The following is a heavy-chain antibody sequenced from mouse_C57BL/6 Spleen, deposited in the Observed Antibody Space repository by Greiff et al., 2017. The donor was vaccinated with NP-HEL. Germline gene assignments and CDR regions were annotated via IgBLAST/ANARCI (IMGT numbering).Heavy chain of an antibody. CDR1: GYAFSSYW. V-gene: IGHV1-80*01. CDR2: IYPGDGDT. CDR3: ARRGTRELRYFDY. D-gene: IGHD1-1*01. Sequence: VQLQQSGAELVKPGASVKISCKASGYAFSSYWMNWVKQRPGKGLEWIGQIYPGDGDTNYNGKFKGKATLTADKSSSTAYMQLSSLTSEDSAVYFCARRGTRELRYFDYWGQGTTLTVSS. J-gene: IGHJ2*01.